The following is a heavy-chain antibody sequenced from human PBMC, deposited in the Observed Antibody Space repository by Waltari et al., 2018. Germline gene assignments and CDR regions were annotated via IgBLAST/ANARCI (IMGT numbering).Heavy chain of an antibody. CDR2: FDPEDGET. Sequence: QVQLVQSGAEVTKPGASVKVSCKVSGYTLTALSMHWVRQAPGKGLEWMGGFDPEDGETIYAQKFQGRVTMTEDTSTDTAYMELSSLRSEDTAVYYCATSPILTGPLDFDYWGQGTLVTVSS. J-gene: IGHJ4*02. V-gene: IGHV1-24*01. D-gene: IGHD3-9*01. CDR3: ATSPILTGPLDFDY. CDR1: GYTLTALS.